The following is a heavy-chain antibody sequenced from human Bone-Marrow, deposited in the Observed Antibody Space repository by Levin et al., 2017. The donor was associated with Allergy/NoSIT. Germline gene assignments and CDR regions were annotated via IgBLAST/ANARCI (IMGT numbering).Heavy chain of an antibody. Sequence: GESLKISCAASGFTFSSHTMNWVRQAPGRGLEWVSSIGATGEHSFYADSVKGRFTISRDNSKNLLFLQMNSLRAEDTALYYCTRDRPFSDFDYWGQGSQVTVSS. CDR2: IGATGEHS. CDR1: GFTFSSHT. D-gene: IGHD2/OR15-2a*01. CDR3: TRDRPFSDFDY. V-gene: IGHV3-23*01. J-gene: IGHJ4*02.